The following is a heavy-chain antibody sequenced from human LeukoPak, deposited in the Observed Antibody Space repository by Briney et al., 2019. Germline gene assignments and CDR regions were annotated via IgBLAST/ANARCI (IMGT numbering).Heavy chain of an antibody. J-gene: IGHJ4*02. CDR3: ARDYYDSKGFGY. CDR2: IYYSGST. Sequence: PSETLSLTCTVSGGSISSYYWSWIRQPPGKGLEWIGYIYYSGSTNYNPSLKSRVTISLDTSKNQFSLKLSSVTAADTAVYYCARDYYDSKGFGYWGQGTLVTVSS. V-gene: IGHV4-59*01. D-gene: IGHD3-22*01. CDR1: GGSISSYY.